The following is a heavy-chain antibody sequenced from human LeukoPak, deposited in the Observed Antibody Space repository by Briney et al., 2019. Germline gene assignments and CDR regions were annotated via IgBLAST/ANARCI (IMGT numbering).Heavy chain of an antibody. CDR1: GFTFSSYA. D-gene: IGHD6-13*01. V-gene: IGHV3-23*01. CDR3: ANPAGYSSSWYNFDYFDY. CDR2: ISGSGGST. J-gene: IGHJ4*02. Sequence: GSLRLSCAASGFTFSSYAMSWVRQAPGKGLEWVSAISGSGGSTYYADSVKGRFTISRDNSKNTLYLQMNSLRAEDTAVYYCANPAGYSSSWYNFDYFDYWGQGTLVTASS.